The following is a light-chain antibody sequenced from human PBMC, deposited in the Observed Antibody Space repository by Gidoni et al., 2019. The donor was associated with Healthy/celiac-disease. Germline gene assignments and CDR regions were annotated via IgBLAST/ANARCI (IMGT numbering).Light chain of an antibody. CDR2: QDS. J-gene: IGLJ2*01. V-gene: IGLV3-1*01. Sequence: SYALTEPPSVSVSPGQTASIPCSGDKLGDKYACWYQQKPGQSPVLVIYQDSKRPSGIPERFSGSNSGTTATLSISGTQAMDEADYYCQAGDSSTVVFGGGTKLTVL. CDR3: QAGDSSTVV. CDR1: KLGDKY.